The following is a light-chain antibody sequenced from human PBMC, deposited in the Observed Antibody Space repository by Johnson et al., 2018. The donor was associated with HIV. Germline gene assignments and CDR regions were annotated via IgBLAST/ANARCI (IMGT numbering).Light chain of an antibody. V-gene: IGLV1-51*01. Sequence: QSVLTQPPSVSAAPGQKVTISCSGSSSNIGDNYVSWYQQFPETAPKLLIYDNNERPSGIPDRFSGSKSGTSATLGITGLQTGDEADYYCGTWDTSLSAGGVFGTGTKVTVL. J-gene: IGLJ1*01. CDR1: SSNIGDNY. CDR3: GTWDTSLSAGGV. CDR2: DNN.